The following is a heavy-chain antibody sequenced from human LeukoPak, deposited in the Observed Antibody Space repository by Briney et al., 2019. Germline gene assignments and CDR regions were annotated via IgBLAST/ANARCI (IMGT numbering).Heavy chain of an antibody. CDR3: ARYYLQWLARSTNWFDP. CDR1: GGSISSSRYY. J-gene: IGHJ5*02. D-gene: IGHD6-19*01. CDR2: IYYSGST. Sequence: ASETLSLTCTVSGGSISSSRYYWGWIRQPPGKGLEWIGNIYYSGSTYYNPSLKSRVTISVDTSKNQFSLKLSSVTAADTAVYYCARYYLQWLARSTNWFDPWGQGTLVTVSS. V-gene: IGHV4-39*07.